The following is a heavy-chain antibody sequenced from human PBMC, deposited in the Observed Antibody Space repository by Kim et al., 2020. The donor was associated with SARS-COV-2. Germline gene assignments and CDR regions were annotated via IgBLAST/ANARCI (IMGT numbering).Heavy chain of an antibody. CDR1: GGSFSGYY. V-gene: IGHV4-34*01. CDR2: INHSGST. D-gene: IGHD2-8*01. J-gene: IGHJ4*02. CDR3: ARGWYYSY. Sequence: SETLSLTCAVYGGSFSGYYWSWIRQPPGKGLEWIGEINHSGSTNYNPSLNSRVTISVDTSKNQFSLKLSSVTAADTAVYYCARGWYYSYWGQGTLVTVSS.